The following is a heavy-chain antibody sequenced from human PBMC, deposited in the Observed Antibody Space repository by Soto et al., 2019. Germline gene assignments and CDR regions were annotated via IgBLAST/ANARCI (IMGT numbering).Heavy chain of an antibody. CDR2: IYYSGST. V-gene: IGHV4-31*03. CDR1: GGSISSGGYY. CDR3: VRAGGLGAVAVDY. J-gene: IGHJ4*02. D-gene: IGHD6-19*01. Sequence: TSETLSLTCTVSGGSISSGGYYWSWIRQHPGKGLEWIGYIYYSGSTYYNPSLKSRVTISVDRSKNQFSLKLSSVTAADTAVYYCVRAGGLGAVAVDYWGQGTLVTVSS.